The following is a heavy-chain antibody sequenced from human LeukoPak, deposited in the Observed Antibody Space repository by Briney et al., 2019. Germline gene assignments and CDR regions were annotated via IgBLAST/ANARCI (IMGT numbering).Heavy chain of an antibody. D-gene: IGHD3-3*01. CDR3: AKDSSYDFWSGYYTINWFDP. J-gene: IGHJ5*02. Sequence: GGSLRLSCAASGFTFSNYAMSWVRQAPGKGLEWVSAISGSGGSTYYADSVKGRFTISRDNSKNTLYLQMNSLRAEDTAVYYCAKDSSYDFWSGYYTINWFDPWGQGTLVTVSS. CDR1: GFTFSNYA. V-gene: IGHV3-23*01. CDR2: ISGSGGST.